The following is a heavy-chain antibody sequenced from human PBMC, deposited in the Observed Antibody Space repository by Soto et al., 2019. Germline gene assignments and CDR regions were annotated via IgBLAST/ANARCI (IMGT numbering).Heavy chain of an antibody. CDR2: ISAYNGNT. Sequence: QVQLVQSGAEVKKPGASVKVSCKASGYTFTSYGISWVRQAPGQGLEWMGWISAYNGNTNYAQKPQXXXPXXKDTSTSTAYMELRSLRSDDTAVYYCARDAPPEDYWGQGTLVTVSS. V-gene: IGHV1-18*01. CDR1: GYTFTSYG. CDR3: ARDAPPEDY. J-gene: IGHJ4*02.